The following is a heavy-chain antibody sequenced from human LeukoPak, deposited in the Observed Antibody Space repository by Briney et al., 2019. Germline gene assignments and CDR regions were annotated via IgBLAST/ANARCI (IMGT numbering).Heavy chain of an antibody. CDR3: ARTPMGGHFYMDV. CDR2: INPNSDGR. V-gene: IGHV1-2*02. CDR1: GYTFSDYY. Sequence: GASVKVSCKASGYTFSDYYIHWVGQAPGQGLEWMGWINPNSDGRNYAQKFQGRVTMTWDTSMSTAYMALSSLTSDDTAVFFCARTPMGGHFYMDVWGKGTAVIVSS. J-gene: IGHJ6*03. D-gene: IGHD1-26*01.